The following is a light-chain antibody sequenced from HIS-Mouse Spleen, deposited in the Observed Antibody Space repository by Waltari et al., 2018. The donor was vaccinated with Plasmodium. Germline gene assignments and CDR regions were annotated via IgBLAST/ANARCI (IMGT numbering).Light chain of an antibody. Sequence: DIQMTQSPYSLSASVGDRVTITCRTSQSISNYLNWYQQKPGKAPKLLIYAASSLQSGVPSRFSGSGSGTDFTLTISSLQPEDFATYYCQQGYSTWTFGQGTKVEIK. CDR3: QQGYSTWT. CDR2: AAS. J-gene: IGKJ1*01. CDR1: QSISNY. V-gene: IGKV1-39*01.